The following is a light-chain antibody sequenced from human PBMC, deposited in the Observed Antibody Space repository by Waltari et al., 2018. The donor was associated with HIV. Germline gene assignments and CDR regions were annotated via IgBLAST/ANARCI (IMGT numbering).Light chain of an antibody. CDR2: DID. CDR3: LLYYGGAWV. V-gene: IGLV7-43*01. Sequence: QTVVTQEPSLTVSPGGTVTLTCASSTGAVTSDYYANWFQQKPGQAPRPLLYDIDHKHPWTPARCSGSLLGGKAALTLSAVQPEDEAEYYCLLYYGGAWVFGGGTKLTVL. J-gene: IGLJ3*02. CDR1: TGAVTSDYY.